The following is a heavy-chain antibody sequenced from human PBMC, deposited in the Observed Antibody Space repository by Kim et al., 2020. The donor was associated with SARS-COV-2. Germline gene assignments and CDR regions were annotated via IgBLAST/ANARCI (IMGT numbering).Heavy chain of an antibody. Sequence: ASVKVSCKASGYTFTSYDINWVRQATGQGLEWMGWMNPNSGNTGYAQKFQGRVTMTRNTSISTAYMELSSLRSEDTAVYYCARGGVLTGTNWGWFDPWGQGTLVTVSS. J-gene: IGHJ5*02. CDR3: ARGGVLTGTNWGWFDP. V-gene: IGHV1-8*01. CDR2: MNPNSGNT. CDR1: GYTFTSYD. D-gene: IGHD1-7*01.